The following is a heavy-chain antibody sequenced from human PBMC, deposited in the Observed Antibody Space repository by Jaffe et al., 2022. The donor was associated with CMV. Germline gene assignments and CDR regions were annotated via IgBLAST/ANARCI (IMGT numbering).Heavy chain of an antibody. Sequence: EVQLLESGGGLVQPGGSLRLSCAASGFTFSSYAMSWVRQAPGKGLEWVSGISGSGGSTYYADSVKDRFTISRDNSKDTLYLQMSSLGAADTAVYYCVKPDTAYHHYYYGLDVWGRGTTVIVSS. D-gene: IGHD5-18*01. J-gene: IGHJ6*02. V-gene: IGHV3-23*01. CDR2: ISGSGGST. CDR3: VKPDTAYHHYYYGLDV. CDR1: GFTFSSYA.